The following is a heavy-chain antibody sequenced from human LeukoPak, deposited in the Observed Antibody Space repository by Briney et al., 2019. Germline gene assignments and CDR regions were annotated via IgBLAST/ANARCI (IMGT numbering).Heavy chain of an antibody. CDR2: INPNSGGT. CDR1: GYTFTGYY. J-gene: IGHJ5*02. CDR3: ARDVVITMVRGVIITQYNWFDP. Sequence: ASVKVSCKASGYTFTGYYMHWVRQAPGQGLEWMGWINPNSGGTNYAQKFQGRVTMTRDTSISTAYMELSRLRSDDTAVYYCARDVVITMVRGVIITQYNWFDPWGQGTLVTVSS. V-gene: IGHV1-2*02. D-gene: IGHD3-10*01.